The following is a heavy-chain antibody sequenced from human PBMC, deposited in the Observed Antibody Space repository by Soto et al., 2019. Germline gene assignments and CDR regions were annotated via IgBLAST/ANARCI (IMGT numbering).Heavy chain of an antibody. CDR3: AGVRWEGSSGWSAFDI. D-gene: IGHD6-19*01. CDR1: GYTFTSYG. Sequence: QVKLVQSGAEVKKPGASVKVSCKASGYTFTSYGISWVRQAPGQGLEWMGWISAYNGNTNCAQKLQGRVTMTTNTSTSTAYMDLRSLRSDETAGHCCAGVRWEGSSGWSAFDIWGQGTMVTVSS. V-gene: IGHV1-18*01. J-gene: IGHJ3*02. CDR2: ISAYNGNT.